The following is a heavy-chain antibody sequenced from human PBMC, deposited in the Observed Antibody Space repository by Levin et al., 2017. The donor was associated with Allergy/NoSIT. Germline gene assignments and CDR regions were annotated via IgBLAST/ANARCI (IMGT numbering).Heavy chain of an antibody. J-gene: IGHJ3*02. CDR1: GFTFSNSA. Sequence: LSLTCAASGFTFSNSAMHWVRQAPGKGLEWVAFISYDGTNKYYADSVKGRFTISRDNSKNTLYLQMNSLRAEDTAVYYCATEGGSSGPVVGDAFDIWGQGTMVTVSS. CDR2: ISYDGTNK. CDR3: ATEGGSSGPVVGDAFDI. D-gene: IGHD6-19*01. V-gene: IGHV3-30-3*01.